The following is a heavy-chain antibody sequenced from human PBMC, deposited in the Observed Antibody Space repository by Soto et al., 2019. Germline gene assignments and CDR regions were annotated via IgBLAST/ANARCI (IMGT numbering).Heavy chain of an antibody. CDR2: IHYSGRT. J-gene: IGHJ5*02. Sequence: PSETLSLICAVSGGSITSGAYYWTWIRQHPGKGLEWIAYIHYSGRTYYNPSLKSRVTISVDTSNNQVSLKPNSVTAADTAVYYCARYYFDSSGYSNWFDPWGQVTLATFSS. D-gene: IGHD3-22*01. V-gene: IGHV4-31*11. CDR1: GGSITSGAYY. CDR3: ARYYFDSSGYSNWFDP.